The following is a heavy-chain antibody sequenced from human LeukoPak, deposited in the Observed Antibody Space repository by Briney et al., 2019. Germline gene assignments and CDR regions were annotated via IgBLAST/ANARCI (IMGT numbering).Heavy chain of an antibody. D-gene: IGHD6-13*01. CDR1: GYTLTELS. Sequence: GASVKVSCKVSGYTLTELSMHWVRQAPGKGLEWMGGFDPEDGETIYAQKFQGRVTMTEDTSTDTAYMELSSLRAEDTAVYYCARAVYSSSWYGVGNPYYYMDVWGKGTTVTVSS. CDR2: FDPEDGET. CDR3: ARAVYSSSWYGVGNPYYYMDV. J-gene: IGHJ6*03. V-gene: IGHV1-24*01.